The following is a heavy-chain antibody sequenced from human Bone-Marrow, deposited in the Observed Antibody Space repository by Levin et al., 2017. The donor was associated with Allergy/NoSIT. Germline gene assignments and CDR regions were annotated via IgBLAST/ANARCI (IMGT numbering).Heavy chain of an antibody. J-gene: IGHJ1*01. D-gene: IGHD2-2*01. Sequence: GGSLRLSCAASGFTFSSYGMHWVRQAPGKGLEWVAVISYDGSNKYYADSVKGRFTISRDNSKNTLYLQMNSLRAEGTAVYYCAKDLVGYCSSTSCPKYFQHWGQGTLVTVSS. V-gene: IGHV3-30*18. CDR2: ISYDGSNK. CDR1: GFTFSSYG. CDR3: AKDLVGYCSSTSCPKYFQH.